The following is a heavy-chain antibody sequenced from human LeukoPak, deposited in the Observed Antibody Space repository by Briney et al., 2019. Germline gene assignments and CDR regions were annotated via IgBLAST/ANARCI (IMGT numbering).Heavy chain of an antibody. V-gene: IGHV4-59*01. Sequence: PSETLSLTCTVSGGSISSYYWSWIRQPPGKGLEWIGYIYYSGSTNYNPSLKSRVTISVDTSKNQFSLKLSSVTAADTAVYYCARSPIQLGPFDYWGQGTLVTVSS. CDR3: ARSPIQLGPFDY. J-gene: IGHJ4*02. D-gene: IGHD5-18*01. CDR1: GGSISSYY. CDR2: IYYSGST.